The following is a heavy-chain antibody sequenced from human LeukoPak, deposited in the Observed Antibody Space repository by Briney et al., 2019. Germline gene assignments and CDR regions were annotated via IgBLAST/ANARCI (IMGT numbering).Heavy chain of an antibody. CDR2: ISGTGSTR. CDR3: ARDKNNRILMPRVDAFDF. J-gene: IGHJ3*01. CDR1: GFTFSSYE. V-gene: IGHV3-48*03. Sequence: PPGGSLRLSCAASGFTFSSYETNWVRQAPGKGLEWVSYISGTGSTRHYADSVKGRFTISRDNAQNALYLQMNSLRAEDTAVYFCARDKNNRILMPRVDAFDFWGQGTMVTVSS. D-gene: IGHD1-14*01.